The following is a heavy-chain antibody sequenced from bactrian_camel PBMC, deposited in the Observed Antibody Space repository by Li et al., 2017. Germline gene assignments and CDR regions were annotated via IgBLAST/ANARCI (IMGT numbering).Heavy chain of an antibody. CDR1: GFTFSGYY. CDR2: IYSDGTTR. V-gene: IGHV3S6*01. Sequence: HVQLVESGGALVQPGGSLRVSCAAAGFTFSGYYMYWVRQAPGKGLEWVSSIYSDGTTRYYSGSVKGRFTTSRDSAKSTVYLEMNSLKPEDTGMYYC.